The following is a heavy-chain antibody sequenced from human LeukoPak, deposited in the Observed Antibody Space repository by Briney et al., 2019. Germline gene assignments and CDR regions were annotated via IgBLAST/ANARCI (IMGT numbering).Heavy chain of an antibody. D-gene: IGHD3-22*01. CDR3: AKPTTGYYYDSIGY. CDR2: ISGDGGST. CDR1: GFTFDDYA. J-gene: IGHJ4*02. V-gene: IGHV3-43*02. Sequence: SGGSLRLSCAASGFTFDDYAMHWVRHAPGKGLEWVSLISGDGGSTYYADSVKGRFTISRDNSKNSLYLQMNSLRTEDTALYYCAKPTTGYYYDSIGYWGQGTLVTVSS.